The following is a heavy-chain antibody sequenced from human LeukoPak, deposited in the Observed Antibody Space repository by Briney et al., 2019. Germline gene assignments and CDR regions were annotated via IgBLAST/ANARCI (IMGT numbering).Heavy chain of an antibody. J-gene: IGHJ3*02. CDR3: ARDPNGDYIGAFDN. V-gene: IGHV3-23*01. D-gene: IGHD4-17*01. CDR2: ITASDYTT. CDR1: GFIFREYA. Sequence: GGSLRLSCAASGFIFREYAMTWVRQAPGKGLEWVSSITASDYTTYADSVKGRFAISRDNSKNTLYLQMDSLRGDDTALYHCARDPNGDYIGAFDNWGQGTMVTVSS.